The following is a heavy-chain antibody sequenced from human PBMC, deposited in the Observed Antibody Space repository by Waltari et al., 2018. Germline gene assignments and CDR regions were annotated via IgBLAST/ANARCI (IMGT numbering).Heavy chain of an antibody. CDR3: ARDNGIAARPTGNWFDP. Sequence: QVPLVQSGAEVKKPGSSVTVSCPASGGPFSSSAISWVRQAPGQGLEWMGRISPIFVTANYAQKFQGRVTITADESTSTAYMELSSLRSEDTAVYYCARDNGIAARPTGNWFDPWGQGTLVTVSS. CDR1: GGPFSSSA. CDR2: ISPIFVTA. J-gene: IGHJ5*02. D-gene: IGHD6-6*01. V-gene: IGHV1-69*15.